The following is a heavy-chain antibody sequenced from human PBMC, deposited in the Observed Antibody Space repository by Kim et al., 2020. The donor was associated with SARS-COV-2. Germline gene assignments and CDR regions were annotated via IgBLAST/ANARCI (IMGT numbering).Heavy chain of an antibody. Sequence: GGSLRLSCAASGFTFSSYWMHWVRQAPGKGLVWVSRINSDGSSTSYADSVKGRFTISRDNAKNTLYLQMNSLRAEDTAVYYCARDYYDSSGYYYYYYYGMDVWGQGTTVTVSS. V-gene: IGHV3-74*01. J-gene: IGHJ6*02. CDR3: ARDYYDSSGYYYYYYYGMDV. CDR1: GFTFSSYW. D-gene: IGHD3-22*01. CDR2: INSDGSST.